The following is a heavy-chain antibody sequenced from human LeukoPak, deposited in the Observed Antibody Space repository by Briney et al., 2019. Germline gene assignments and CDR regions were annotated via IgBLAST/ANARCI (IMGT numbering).Heavy chain of an antibody. CDR1: GYTFTSFD. CDR2: MNPNGGNT. CDR3: ARNKAAMRWFDP. Sequence: GASVKVSCKASGYTFTSFDINWVRQATGQGLEWMGWMNPNGGNTGYAQKFQGRVTMTRNTSISTAYMELSSLRSEDTAVYYCARNKAAMRWFDPWGQGTLVTVSS. J-gene: IGHJ5*02. V-gene: IGHV1-8*01. D-gene: IGHD6-25*01.